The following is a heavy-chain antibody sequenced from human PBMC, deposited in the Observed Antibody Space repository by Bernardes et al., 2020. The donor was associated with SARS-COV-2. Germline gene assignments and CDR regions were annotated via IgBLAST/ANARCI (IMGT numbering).Heavy chain of an antibody. Sequence: GGSLRLSCAASGFTFSSYGMHWVRQAPGKGLEWVAVIWYDGSNKYYADSVKGRFTISRDNSKNTLYLQMNSLRAEDTAVYYCSSGILLDIDYWGQGTLVTVSS. J-gene: IGHJ4*02. CDR3: SSGILLDIDY. V-gene: IGHV3-33*01. CDR2: IWYDGSNK. D-gene: IGHD1-1*01. CDR1: GFTFSSYG.